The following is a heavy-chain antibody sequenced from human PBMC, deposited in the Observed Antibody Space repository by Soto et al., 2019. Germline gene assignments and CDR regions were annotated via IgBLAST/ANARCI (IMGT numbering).Heavy chain of an antibody. D-gene: IGHD6-13*01. CDR3: ARVAAAGTCNSPVCYYYYMDV. Sequence: GGSLRLSCAASGFTFSSYGMHWVRQAPGKGLEWVAVIWYDGSNKYYAASVKCLFTISRDNSKNTLYLQMNSLRAEDTAEYYCARVAAAGTCNSPVCYYYYMDVWGKGTTVTVSS. CDR2: IWYDGSNK. J-gene: IGHJ6*03. V-gene: IGHV3-33*01. CDR1: GFTFSSYG.